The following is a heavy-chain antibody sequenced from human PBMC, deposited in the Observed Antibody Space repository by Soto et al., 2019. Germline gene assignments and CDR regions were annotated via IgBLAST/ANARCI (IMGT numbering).Heavy chain of an antibody. V-gene: IGHV5-51*01. Sequence: GESLKISCKGSGYSFTSYWLGWVRQMPGKGLEWMVICYPGNSDTRYSPSVQGQVTIAADKSLSTAYLHWSSLKATDTDMYYCARLTAGTTKKGFDYWGQGTLVTVSS. CDR1: GYSFTSYW. CDR2: CYPGNSDT. D-gene: IGHD1-1*01. CDR3: ARLTAGTTKKGFDY. J-gene: IGHJ4*02.